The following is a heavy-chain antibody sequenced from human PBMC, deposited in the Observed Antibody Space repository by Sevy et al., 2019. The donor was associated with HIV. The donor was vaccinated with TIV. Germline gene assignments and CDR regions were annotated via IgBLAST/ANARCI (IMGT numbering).Heavy chain of an antibody. D-gene: IGHD3-3*01. Sequence: SGPTLVKPTQTLTLTCTFSGFSLSTSGMCVSWIRQPPGKALEWLALIDWDDDKYYSTSLKTRLTISKDTSKNQVVLTMTNMDPVDTATYYCDRIPRSTYYDFWSGYPLGMDVWGQGTTVTVSS. CDR1: GFSLSTSGMC. J-gene: IGHJ6*02. V-gene: IGHV2-70*01. CDR2: IDWDDDK. CDR3: DRIPRSTYYDFWSGYPLGMDV.